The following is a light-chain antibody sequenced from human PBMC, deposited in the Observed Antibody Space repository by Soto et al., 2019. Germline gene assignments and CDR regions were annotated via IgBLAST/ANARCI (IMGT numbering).Light chain of an antibody. CDR3: HQFGSSPLDT. V-gene: IGKV3-20*01. J-gene: IGKJ3*01. Sequence: EIVLTQSPGTLSLSPGERATLSCRASQTISSSFLAWYQQKPGQAPRLLIYRASRRAPGIPDRFSGSGSWTDFTHTISRQEPEDFAVYYCHQFGSSPLDTFGPGTKVEIK. CDR2: RAS. CDR1: QTISSSF.